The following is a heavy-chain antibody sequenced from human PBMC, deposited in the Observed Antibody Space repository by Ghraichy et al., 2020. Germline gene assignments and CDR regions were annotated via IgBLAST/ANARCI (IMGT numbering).Heavy chain of an antibody. CDR2: ISSDGTST. Sequence: GGSLRLSCAASGFTFSPYWMHWVCQAPGKGLVWVSLISSDGTSTVYADSVKGRFTISRDNAKSTVNLLMNSLRAEDTAVYYCARGGKAFCSGGSCSVAFDLCGQGTMVTVSS. CDR3: ARGGKAFCSGGSCSVAFDL. J-gene: IGHJ3*01. V-gene: IGHV3-74*01. D-gene: IGHD2-15*01. CDR1: GFTFSPYW.